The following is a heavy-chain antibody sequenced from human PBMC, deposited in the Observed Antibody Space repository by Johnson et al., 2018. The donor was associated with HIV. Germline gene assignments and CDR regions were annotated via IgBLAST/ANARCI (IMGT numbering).Heavy chain of an antibody. CDR2: ISYNGTNT. CDR1: GFTFSSYG. Sequence: QEKLVESGGGVVQPGRSLRLSCVASGFTFSSYGMHWVRQTPGKGLEWVAVISYNGTNTWYADSVKGRFTISRDNSKNTMYLQLNSLRPEDTAVYYCVKDRWGRVSGSYSNDEGAFDNGGQGTMVTVSS. J-gene: IGHJ3*02. V-gene: IGHV3-30*18. CDR3: VKDRWGRVSGSYSNDEGAFDN. D-gene: IGHD1-26*01.